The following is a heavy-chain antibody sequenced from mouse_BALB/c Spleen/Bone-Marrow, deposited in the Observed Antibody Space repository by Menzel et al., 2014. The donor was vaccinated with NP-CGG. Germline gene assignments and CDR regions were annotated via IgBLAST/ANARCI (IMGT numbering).Heavy chain of an antibody. Sequence: DLVKPGASVKLSCKASGYTFTSYWINWIKRRPGQGLEWIGRFAPGSGNTYYNEMFKGKATLTVDTSSSTAYIQLSSLSSEDSAVYFCARARSTVITTWYSDVWGAGTTVTVSS. D-gene: IGHD2-4*01. CDR2: FAPGSGNT. CDR3: ARARSTVITTWYSDV. J-gene: IGHJ1*01. V-gene: IGHV1S41*01. CDR1: GYTFTSYW.